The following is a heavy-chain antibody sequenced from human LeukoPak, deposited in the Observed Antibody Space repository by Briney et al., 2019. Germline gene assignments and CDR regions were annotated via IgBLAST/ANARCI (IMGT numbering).Heavy chain of an antibody. J-gene: IGHJ4*02. CDR1: GGSIGSYY. CDR2: IYYSGST. Sequence: PSETLSLTCSVSGGSIGSYYWSWIRQPPGKGLEWIGYIYYSGSTNYNPSLKSRVTISVDTSNNQFSLKLSSVTAADTAVYYCASSRGQWQVWDWGQGTLVTVSS. V-gene: IGHV4-59*01. D-gene: IGHD6-19*01. CDR3: ASSRGQWQVWD.